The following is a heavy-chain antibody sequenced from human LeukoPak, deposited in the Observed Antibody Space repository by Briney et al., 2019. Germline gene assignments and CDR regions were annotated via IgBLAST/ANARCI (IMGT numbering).Heavy chain of an antibody. D-gene: IGHD2-2*01. CDR1: GFTFSSYE. CDR2: ISSSGSTI. Sequence: SGGSLRLSCAASGFTFSSYEMNWVRQAPGKGLEWVSYISSSGSTIYYADSVKGRFTISRDNAKNSLYLQMNRLRAEDTAVYYCAREGYCSSTSCQASYYYYYGMDVWGKGTTVTVSS. J-gene: IGHJ6*04. V-gene: IGHV3-48*03. CDR3: AREGYCSSTSCQASYYYYYGMDV.